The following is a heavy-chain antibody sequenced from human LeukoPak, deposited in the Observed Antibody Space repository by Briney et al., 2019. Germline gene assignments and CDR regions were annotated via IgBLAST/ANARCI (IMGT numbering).Heavy chain of an antibody. V-gene: IGHV3-15*01. Sequence: PGGSLRLSCAASGFIFNNARMSWVRQAPGKGLEWVGRIKSKTDGGTTDYAARVRGRFTISRDDSKNTLYQQMNSLKTEDTAVYYCSTDVRFSSTWYGASGYWGQGTLVTVSS. D-gene: IGHD6-13*01. J-gene: IGHJ4*02. CDR2: IKSKTDGGTT. CDR3: STDVRFSSTWYGASGY. CDR1: GFIFNNAR.